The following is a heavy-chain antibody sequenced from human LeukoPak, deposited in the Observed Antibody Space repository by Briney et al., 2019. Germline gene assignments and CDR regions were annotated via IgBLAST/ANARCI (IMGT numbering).Heavy chain of an antibody. D-gene: IGHD6-13*01. CDR1: GYTFPGYY. J-gene: IGHJ4*02. Sequence: ASVKVSCKASGYTFPGYYMHWLRQAAGQGLEWMGWINPNSGGTNYAQKFQGRVTLTRNTSISTAYMELSSLRSDDTAVYYCARDGSLDYWGQGTLVTVSS. CDR2: INPNSGGT. CDR3: ARDGSLDY. V-gene: IGHV1-2*02.